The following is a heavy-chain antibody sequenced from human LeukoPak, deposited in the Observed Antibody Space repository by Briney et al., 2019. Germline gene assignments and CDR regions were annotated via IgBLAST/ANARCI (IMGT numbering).Heavy chain of an antibody. V-gene: IGHV3-48*01. D-gene: IGHD3-3*01. J-gene: IGHJ5*02. CDR2: ISSSSSTI. CDR3: ARDDQGSTYYDFWSGYYHP. Sequence: GGSLRLXCAASGFTFSSYAMSWGRQAPGKGLEWVSAISSSSSTIYYADSVKGRFTISRDNAKNSLYLQMNSLRAEDTAVYYCARDDQGSTYYDFWSGYYHPWGQGTLVTVSS. CDR1: GFTFSSYA.